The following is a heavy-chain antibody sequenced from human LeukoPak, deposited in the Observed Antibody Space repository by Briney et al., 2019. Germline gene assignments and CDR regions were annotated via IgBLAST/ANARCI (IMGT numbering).Heavy chain of an antibody. Sequence: GGSLRLSCAASGFTFSSYGMHWVRQAPGKGLEWVAVISYDGSNKYYADSVKGRFTISRDNSKNTLFLQMSSLRTEDTAVYYCASPYSGYDYNFDYWGQGTLVTVSS. CDR2: ISYDGSNK. D-gene: IGHD5-12*01. CDR3: ASPYSGYDYNFDY. V-gene: IGHV3-30*03. J-gene: IGHJ4*02. CDR1: GFTFSSYG.